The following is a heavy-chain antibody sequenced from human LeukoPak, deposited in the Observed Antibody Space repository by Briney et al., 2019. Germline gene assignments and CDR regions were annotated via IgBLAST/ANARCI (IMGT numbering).Heavy chain of an antibody. CDR3: LNEHGG. CDR2: ISPASGAT. CDR1: GYAFTGSY. V-gene: IGHV1-2*02. J-gene: IGHJ4*02. D-gene: IGHD1-1*01. Sequence: ASVKVSCKASGYAFTGSYMHWVRQAPGQGFEWIGWISPASGATKYAQNFQGRVTLTTDTSITTAYMELSSLTSDDTASYYCLNEHGGWGQGTPVTVSS.